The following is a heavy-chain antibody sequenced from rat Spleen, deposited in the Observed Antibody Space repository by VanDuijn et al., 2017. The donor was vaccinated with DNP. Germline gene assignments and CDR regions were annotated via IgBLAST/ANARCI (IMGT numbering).Heavy chain of an antibody. Sequence: EVHLVESGGGLVQPGRSLKISCAASGFAFSDYYMAWVRQAPTKGLEWVATISYDGSSTYYRDSVKGRFTISRDDAKSTLYLQMDSLRSEDTATYFCARHDHYGNYHFYAMDAWGQGTSVTVSS. V-gene: IGHV5-7*01. CDR1: GFAFSDYY. D-gene: IGHD1-12*03. CDR3: ARHDHYGNYHFYAMDA. J-gene: IGHJ4*01. CDR2: ISYDGSST.